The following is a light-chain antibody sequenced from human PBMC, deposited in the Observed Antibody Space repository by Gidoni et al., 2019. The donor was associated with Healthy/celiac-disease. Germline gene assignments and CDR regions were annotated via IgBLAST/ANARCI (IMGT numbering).Light chain of an antibody. V-gene: IGLV1-44*01. CDR3: AAWDDSLNGQGV. CDR1: SSNIGSNT. CDR2: SNN. J-gene: IGLJ2*01. Sequence: QSVLTQPPSASGTPGQRVTISCSGISSNIGSNTVNWYQQLPGTAPKLLIYSNNQRPSGVPDRFSGSKSGTSASLAISGLQSEDEADYYCAAWDDSLNGQGVFGGGTKLTVL.